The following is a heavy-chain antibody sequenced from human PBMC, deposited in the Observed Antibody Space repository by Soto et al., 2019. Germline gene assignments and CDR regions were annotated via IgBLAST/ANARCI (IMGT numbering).Heavy chain of an antibody. CDR2: IDPSDSQT. CDR1: GYSFAGYW. D-gene: IGHD3-22*01. CDR3: ARQIYDSDTGPNFQYYFDS. Sequence: GESLKISCKGSGYSFAGYWITWVRQKPGKGLEWMGRIDPSDSQTHYSPSFRGHVTISVTKSITTVFLQWSSLRASDTAMYYCARQIYDSDTGPNFQYYFDSWGQGTPVTVSS. V-gene: IGHV5-10-1*01. J-gene: IGHJ4*02.